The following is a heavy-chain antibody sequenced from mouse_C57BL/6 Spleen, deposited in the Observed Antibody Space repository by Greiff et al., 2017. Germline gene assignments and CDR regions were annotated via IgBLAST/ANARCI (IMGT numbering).Heavy chain of an antibody. CDR3: ARVLGAMDY. CDR1: GYTFTSYM. V-gene: IGHV1-4*01. J-gene: IGHJ4*01. Sequence: VQLQESGAELARPGASVKMSCKASGYTFTSYMMHWVKQRPGQGLEWIGYINPSSGYTKYNQKFKDKATLTAGKSSSTAYMQLSSLTSEDSAVYYCARVLGAMDYWGQGTSVTVSS. D-gene: IGHD4-1*01. CDR2: INPSSGYT.